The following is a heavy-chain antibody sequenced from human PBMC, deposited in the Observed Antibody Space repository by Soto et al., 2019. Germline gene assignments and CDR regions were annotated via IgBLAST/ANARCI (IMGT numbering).Heavy chain of an antibody. Sequence: PSETLSLTCTVSGGSISSSSYYWGWIRQPPGKGLEWIGSIYYSGSTYYNPSLKSRVTISVDTSKNQFSLKLSSVTAADTAVYYCARPGSTISDNWFDPWGQGTLVTVSS. J-gene: IGHJ5*02. CDR2: IYYSGST. D-gene: IGHD3-3*01. CDR1: GGSISSSSYY. V-gene: IGHV4-39*01. CDR3: ARPGSTISDNWFDP.